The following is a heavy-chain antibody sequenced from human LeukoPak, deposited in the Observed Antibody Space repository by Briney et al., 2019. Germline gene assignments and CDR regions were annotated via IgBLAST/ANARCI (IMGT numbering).Heavy chain of an antibody. CDR3: ASAAPSSWYSEH. J-gene: IGHJ4*02. Sequence: PGGSLRLSCAASGFTFSSYSMNWVRQAPGKGLEWVSSISSSSSYIYYADSVKGRFTISRDNAKNSLYLQMNSLRAEDTAVYYCASAAPSSWYSEHWGQGTLVTVSS. CDR1: GFTFSSYS. CDR2: ISSSSSYI. V-gene: IGHV3-21*01. D-gene: IGHD6-13*01.